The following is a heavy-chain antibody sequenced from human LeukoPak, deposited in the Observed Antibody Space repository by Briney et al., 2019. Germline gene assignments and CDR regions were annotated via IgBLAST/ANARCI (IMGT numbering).Heavy chain of an antibody. V-gene: IGHV3-23*01. Sequence: GGSLRLSCAASGFTFNSYAMSWVRQAPGKGLEWVLAISGSGGSTYYADSVKGRFTISRDNSKNTLYLQMNSLRAEDAAVYYCAKRGGSGWYFDYWGQGTLVTVSS. J-gene: IGHJ4*02. CDR1: GFTFNSYA. D-gene: IGHD6-19*01. CDR3: AKRGGSGWYFDY. CDR2: ISGSGGST.